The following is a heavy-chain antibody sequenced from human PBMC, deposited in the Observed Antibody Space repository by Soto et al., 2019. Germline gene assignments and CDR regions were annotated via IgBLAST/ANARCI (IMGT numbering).Heavy chain of an antibody. V-gene: IGHV3-66*01. J-gene: IGHJ4*02. CDR2: IHRGGST. D-gene: IGHD3-10*01. CDR3: ARSANTYGSPFDY. Sequence: EVHLVESGGGLVQPGGSLRLSCAASGFTVGNNYMSWVRQAPGKGLEWVSIIHRGGSTSYADSGKGRFTISRDSSKNILYLQINGLTADDTAVYCCARSANTYGSPFDYWGQGALVTVSS. CDR1: GFTVGNNY.